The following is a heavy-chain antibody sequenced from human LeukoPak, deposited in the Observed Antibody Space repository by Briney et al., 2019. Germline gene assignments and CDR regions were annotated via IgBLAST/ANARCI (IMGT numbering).Heavy chain of an antibody. CDR2: INPSGGST. D-gene: IGHD5-12*01. CDR1: GYTLTSYY. J-gene: IGHJ4*02. V-gene: IGHV1-46*01. CDR3: ARGTPERYSGYDTYFDY. Sequence: ASVKVSCKASGYTLTSYYMHWVRQAPGQGLEWMGIINPSGGSTSYAQKFQGRVTMTRDTSTSTVYMELSSLRSEDTAVYYCARGTPERYSGYDTYFDYWGQGTLVTVSS.